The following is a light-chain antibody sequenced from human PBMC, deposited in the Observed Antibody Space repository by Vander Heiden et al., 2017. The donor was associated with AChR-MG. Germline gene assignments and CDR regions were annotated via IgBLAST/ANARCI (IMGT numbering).Light chain of an antibody. Sequence: DIQMTQSPSTLSASVGDRVTITCRASQSISSWLAWYQQKPGKAPKLLIYKASSLESGVPSRFSGSGSGTEFTLTISSLQPDDFATYYCQQYNSYSETFGQGTSWRSN. V-gene: IGKV1-5*03. CDR3: QQYNSYSET. CDR2: KAS. CDR1: QSISSW. J-gene: IGKJ2*01.